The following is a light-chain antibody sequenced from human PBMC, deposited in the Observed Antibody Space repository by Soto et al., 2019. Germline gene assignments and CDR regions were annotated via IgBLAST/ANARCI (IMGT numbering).Light chain of an antibody. CDR1: SSNIGNNY. J-gene: IGLJ3*02. CDR2: DNN. Sequence: QSVLTQPPSVSAAPGQKVTISCSGSSSNIGNNYVSWYQQLPGTAPKLLIYDNNKRPSGIPDRFSGSKSGTSATLDITGLQTGDEADYYCGTWDSSLSAAGVFGGGTKLTVL. V-gene: IGLV1-51*01. CDR3: GTWDSSLSAAGV.